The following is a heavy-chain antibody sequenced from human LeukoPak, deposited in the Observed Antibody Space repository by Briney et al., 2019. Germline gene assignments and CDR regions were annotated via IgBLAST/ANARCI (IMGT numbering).Heavy chain of an antibody. Sequence: GGSLRLSCTASGFTFRNNWMHWVRQAPGKGLIWVSRINLDGTETTYADSVKGRFAISRDNAKNTLYLQMNSLRAEDTAVYYCAKARGATYYYGSGSPTPAPIDYWGQGTLVTVSS. D-gene: IGHD3-10*01. CDR1: GFTFRNNW. CDR3: AKARGATYYYGSGSPTPAPIDY. J-gene: IGHJ4*02. CDR2: INLDGTET. V-gene: IGHV3-74*01.